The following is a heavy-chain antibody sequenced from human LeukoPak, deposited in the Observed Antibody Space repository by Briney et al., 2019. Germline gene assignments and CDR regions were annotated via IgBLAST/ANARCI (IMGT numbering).Heavy chain of an antibody. CDR1: GFPFSSHA. Sequence: PGGSLRLSCEVSGFPFSSHAMSWVRQAPGRGLEWVSGISISADMTYYADSVQGRFIISRDNSKNTVYLQMDSLRVEDTAVYYWANEEVPNDYWGQGTLVTVSS. CDR3: ANEEVPNDY. V-gene: IGHV3-23*01. J-gene: IGHJ4*02. D-gene: IGHD4/OR15-4a*01. CDR2: ISISADMT.